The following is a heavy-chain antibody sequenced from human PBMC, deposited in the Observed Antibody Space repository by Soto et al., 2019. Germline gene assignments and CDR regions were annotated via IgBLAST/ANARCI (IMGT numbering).Heavy chain of an antibody. J-gene: IGHJ6*02. V-gene: IGHV1-3*01. Sequence: QVQLVQSGAEVKKPGASVRVSCEASGYTFANYAIHWVRQAPGQRLEWMGWMNAGNGNTKYSVKFPGRLTISRVASAIRAYMELSSLRSEDTAVYYCARGYYHYYYGIDVWGQGTTVIVSS. D-gene: IGHD1-1*01. CDR2: MNAGNGNT. CDR3: ARGYYHYYYGIDV. CDR1: GYTFANYA.